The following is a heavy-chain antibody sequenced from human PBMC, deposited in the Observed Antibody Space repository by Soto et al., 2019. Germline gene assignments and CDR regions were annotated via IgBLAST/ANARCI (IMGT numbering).Heavy chain of an antibody. D-gene: IGHD6-13*01. V-gene: IGHV4-31*03. CDR2: IYYSGST. CDR3: AREGEQLVRDGNWFDP. Sequence: SETLSLTCTVSGGSISSGGYYWSWIRQHPGKGLEWIGYIYYSGSTYYNPSLKSRVTISVDTSKNQFSLKLSSVTAADTAVYYCAREGEQLVRDGNWFDPWGQGTLVTVSS. J-gene: IGHJ5*02. CDR1: GGSISSGGYY.